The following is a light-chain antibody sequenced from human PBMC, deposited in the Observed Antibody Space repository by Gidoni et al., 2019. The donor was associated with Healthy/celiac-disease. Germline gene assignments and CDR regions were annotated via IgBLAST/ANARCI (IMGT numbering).Light chain of an antibody. J-gene: IGKJ1*01. V-gene: IGKV1-27*01. CDR1: QGISNY. CDR2: AAS. CDR3: QKYNSAQWT. Sequence: DIQMTQSPSSLSASVGDRVTITCRASQGISNYLAWYQQKPGKVPRLLIYAASTLQSGVPSRFSGSGSGTDFPLTISSLQPEDVATYYCQKYNSAQWTFGQGTKVEIK.